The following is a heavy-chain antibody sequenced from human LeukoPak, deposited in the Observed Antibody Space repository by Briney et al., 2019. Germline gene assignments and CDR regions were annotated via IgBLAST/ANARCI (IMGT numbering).Heavy chain of an antibody. Sequence: ASVKVSCKASGYSFNNYDINWVRQAPGQGLEWMGWMNPNSGNTGYAQRFQGRFTLTRETFISTAYMELSSLRSDDTAVYYCARGPAVAGSGYYDFDYWGQGTLVTVSS. CDR2: MNPNSGNT. D-gene: IGHD3-3*01. V-gene: IGHV1-8*01. CDR3: ARGPAVAGSGYYDFDY. J-gene: IGHJ4*02. CDR1: GYSFNNYD.